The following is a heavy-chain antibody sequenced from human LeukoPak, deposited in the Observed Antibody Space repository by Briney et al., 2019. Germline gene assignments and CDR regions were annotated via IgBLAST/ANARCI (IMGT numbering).Heavy chain of an antibody. CDR3: AKGNSEFGAGDY. Sequence: ASVKVSCEASGGTFSSYTISWVRQAPGQGLEWMGRIIPILGIANYAQKFQGRVTITADKSTSTAYMELSSLRSEDTALYYCAKGNSEFGAGDYWGQGTLVTVSS. J-gene: IGHJ4*02. D-gene: IGHD3-3*01. V-gene: IGHV1-69*02. CDR1: GGTFSSYT. CDR2: IIPILGIA.